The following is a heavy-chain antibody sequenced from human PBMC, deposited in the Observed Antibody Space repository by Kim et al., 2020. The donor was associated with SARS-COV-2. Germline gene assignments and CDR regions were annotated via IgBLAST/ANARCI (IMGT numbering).Heavy chain of an antibody. CDR2: FSYSGTT. D-gene: IGHD3-10*01. V-gene: IGHV4-39*01. CDR1: GASIKNSDSY. CDR3: ARQAPRLLWFGALGYF. Sequence: SETLSLTCSVSGASIKNSDSYWGWIRQSPGKGLEWIGSFSYSGTTYYNPSLKSGVTISVDTSNNHLSLTMRSATAADTALYYCARQAPRLLWFGALGYF. J-gene: IGHJ4*03.